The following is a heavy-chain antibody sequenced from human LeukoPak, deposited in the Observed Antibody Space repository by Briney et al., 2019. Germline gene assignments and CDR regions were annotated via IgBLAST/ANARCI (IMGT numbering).Heavy chain of an antibody. V-gene: IGHV3-21*01. D-gene: IGHD3-22*01. CDR3: ARDQLGWDDSSGYYYSGFDY. CDR1: GFTVSSNY. CDR2: ISSSSSYI. J-gene: IGHJ4*02. Sequence: PGGSLRLSCAASGFTVSSNYMSWVRQAPGKGLEWVSSISSSSSYIYYADSVKGRFTISRDNAKNSLYLQMNSLRAEDTAVYYCARDQLGWDDSSGYYYSGFDYWGQGTLVTVSS.